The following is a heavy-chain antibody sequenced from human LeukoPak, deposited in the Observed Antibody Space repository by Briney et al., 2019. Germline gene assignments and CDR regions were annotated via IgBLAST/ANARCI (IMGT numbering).Heavy chain of an antibody. V-gene: IGHV1-69*13. Sequence: ASVKVSCTASGGTFSSYAISWVRQAPGQGLEWMGGIIPIFGTANYAQKFQGRVTITADESTSTAYMELSSLRSEDTAVYYCATKGYYYDSSGYYFWGQGTLVTVSS. CDR3: ATKGYYYDSSGYYF. D-gene: IGHD3-22*01. CDR2: IIPIFGTA. J-gene: IGHJ4*02. CDR1: GGTFSSYA.